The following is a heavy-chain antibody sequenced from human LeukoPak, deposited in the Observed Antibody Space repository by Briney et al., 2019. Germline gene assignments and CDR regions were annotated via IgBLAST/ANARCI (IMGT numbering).Heavy chain of an antibody. CDR1: GFTFSSYA. D-gene: IGHD2-2*02. CDR3: AVIVVVPAAIWFDY. CDR2: ISYDGSNK. V-gene: IGHV3-30-3*01. Sequence: GGSLRLSCAASGFTFSSYAMHWVRQAPGKGLEWVAVISYDGSNKYYADSVKGRFTISRDNSKNTLYLQMNSLRAEDTAVYYSAVIVVVPAAIWFDYWGQRTLVTVSS. J-gene: IGHJ4*02.